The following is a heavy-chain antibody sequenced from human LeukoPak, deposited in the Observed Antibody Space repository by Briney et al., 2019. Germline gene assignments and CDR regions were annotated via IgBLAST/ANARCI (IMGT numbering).Heavy chain of an antibody. CDR3: ARGQFLIDY. CDR1: GFTFGTYT. J-gene: IGHJ4*02. D-gene: IGHD2/OR15-2a*01. CDR2: ISTSSSTI. V-gene: IGHV3-48*01. Sequence: GGSLRLSCAASGFTFGTYTMNWVRQAPGKGLEWISYISTSSSTIYYADSVKGRFTISRDNAKNSLFLQMNSLRAEDTAIYYCARGQFLIDYWGQGTLVTVSS.